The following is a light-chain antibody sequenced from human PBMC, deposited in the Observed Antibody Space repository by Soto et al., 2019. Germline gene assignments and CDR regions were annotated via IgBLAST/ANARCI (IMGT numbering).Light chain of an antibody. Sequence: EIVLTQSPGTLSLSPCERATLSWSAGQSVSSNLAWYQQKPGQAPRLLIYGASTRATGIPARFSGSGSGTEFTLTISSLQSEDFAVYYCQQYNNWPAITFGQGTRLEIK. V-gene: IGKV3D-15*01. CDR2: GAS. CDR1: QSVSSN. J-gene: IGKJ5*01. CDR3: QQYNNWPAIT.